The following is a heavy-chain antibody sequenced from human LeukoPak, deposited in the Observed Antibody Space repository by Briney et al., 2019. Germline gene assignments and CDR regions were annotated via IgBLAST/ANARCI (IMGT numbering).Heavy chain of an antibody. CDR1: GGSISSSSYY. V-gene: IGHV4-39*02. Sequence: SETLSLTCTVSGGSISSSSYYWGWIRQPPGKGLEWIGSIYYSGSTYYNPSLESRVTISVDTSKNQFSLKLSSVTAADTAVYYCAKDIVLISASIGGTPDYWGQGTLVTVSS. J-gene: IGHJ4*02. D-gene: IGHD2-2*02. CDR3: AKDIVLISASIGGTPDY. CDR2: IYYSGST.